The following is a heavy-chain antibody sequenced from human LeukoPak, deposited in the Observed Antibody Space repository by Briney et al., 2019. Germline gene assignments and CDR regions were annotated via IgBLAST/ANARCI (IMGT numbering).Heavy chain of an antibody. J-gene: IGHJ4*02. CDR1: GYTLTELS. D-gene: IGHD6-13*01. V-gene: IGHV1-24*01. Sequence: ASVKVSCKVSGYTLTELSMHWVRQAPGKGLEWMGGFDPEDGETIYAQKFQGRVTMTEDTSTDTAYMELSSLRSDDTAVYYCAREEGVRQQLEPLDYWGQGTLVTVSS. CDR3: AREEGVRQQLEPLDY. CDR2: FDPEDGET.